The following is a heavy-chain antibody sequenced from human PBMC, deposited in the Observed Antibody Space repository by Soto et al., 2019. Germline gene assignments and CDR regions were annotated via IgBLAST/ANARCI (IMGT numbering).Heavy chain of an antibody. CDR1: GGSFSGYY. Sequence: PSETLSLTCDVYGGSFSGYYLSWIRQPPGKGLEWIGEINHSGSTNYNPSLKSRVTISVDTSKNQFSLKLNSVTGADTAVYYCASVGDYFGSRTFRTPDFWGQGTLVTVSS. V-gene: IGHV4-34*01. J-gene: IGHJ4*02. CDR3: ASVGDYFGSRTFRTPDF. D-gene: IGHD3-10*01. CDR2: INHSGST.